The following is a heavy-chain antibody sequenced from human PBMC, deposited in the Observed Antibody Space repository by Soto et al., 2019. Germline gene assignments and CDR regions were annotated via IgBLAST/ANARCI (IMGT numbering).Heavy chain of an antibody. CDR2: IYHSGST. CDR3: ARDSYGGNSDFDI. J-gene: IGHJ3*02. CDR1: GYTITSGYY. V-gene: IGHV4-38-2*02. D-gene: IGHD4-17*01. Sequence: LSLTCTVSGYTITSGYYWGWSRQPPGKGLEWIGSIYHSGSTYYNPSLKSRVTISVDTSNNQFSLKLSSVTAADTAVYYCARDSYGGNSDFDIWGQGTMVTVSS.